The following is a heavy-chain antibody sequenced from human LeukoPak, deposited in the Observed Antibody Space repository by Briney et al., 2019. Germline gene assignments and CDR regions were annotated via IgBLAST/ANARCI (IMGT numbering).Heavy chain of an antibody. D-gene: IGHD6-13*01. Sequence: SETLSLTCTVSGGSIRSHFWSWIRQPPGKGLEWIGYIHSRGGTNYNPSLKSRVTMSTDTSKNQFSLKLNSVTAADTAVYYCARYGYSTDLLDYWGQGTLVAVSS. CDR3: ARYGYSTDLLDY. V-gene: IGHV4-59*11. CDR1: GGSIRSHF. J-gene: IGHJ4*02. CDR2: IHSRGGT.